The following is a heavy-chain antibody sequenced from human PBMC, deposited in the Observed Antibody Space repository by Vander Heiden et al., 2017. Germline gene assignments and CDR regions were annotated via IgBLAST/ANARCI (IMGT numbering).Heavy chain of an antibody. CDR3: AKDINGVAVAAYYYYGMDV. V-gene: IGHV3-9*01. CDR2: ISWNSGSI. Sequence: EVQLAASGGGLVQPGRSLRLSCAASGFTFEAYAMQWVRQAPGKGLEWVSGISWNSGSIGDADSVKGRFTISRDNAKNSLYLQMNSLRAEDTALYYCAKDINGVAVAAYYYYGMDVWGQGTTVTVSS. D-gene: IGHD6-19*01. J-gene: IGHJ6*02. CDR1: GFTFEAYA.